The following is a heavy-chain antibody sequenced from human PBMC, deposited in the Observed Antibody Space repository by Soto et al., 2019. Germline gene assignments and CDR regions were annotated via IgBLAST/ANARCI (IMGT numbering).Heavy chain of an antibody. V-gene: IGHV4-59*01. CDR3: ARGPPYYYGSGSYPDY. Sequence: SDTLSLTCTVTGCSISSYYWSWIRQPPGKGLKWIGYIYYSGSTNYNPSLKSRVTISVDTSKNQFSLKLSSVTAADTAVYYCARGPPYYYGSGSYPDYWGQGTLVTVS. CDR2: IYYSGST. CDR1: GCSISSYY. D-gene: IGHD3-10*01. J-gene: IGHJ4*02.